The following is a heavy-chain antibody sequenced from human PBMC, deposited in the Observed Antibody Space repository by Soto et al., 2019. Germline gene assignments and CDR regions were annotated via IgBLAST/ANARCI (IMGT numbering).Heavy chain of an antibody. CDR2: IWYDGSNK. CDR3: ARDSPESSGWYNWFDP. V-gene: IGHV3-33*01. Sequence: PGGSLRLSCAASGFTFSSYGMHWVRQAPGKGLEWVAVIWYDGSNKYYADSVKGRFTISRDNSKNTLYLQMNSLRAEDTAVYYCARDSPESSGWYNWFDPWGQGTLVTVSS. CDR1: GFTFSSYG. J-gene: IGHJ5*02. D-gene: IGHD6-19*01.